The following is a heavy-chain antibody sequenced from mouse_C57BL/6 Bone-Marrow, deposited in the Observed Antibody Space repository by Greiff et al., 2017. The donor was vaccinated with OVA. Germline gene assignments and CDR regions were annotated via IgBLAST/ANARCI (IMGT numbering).Heavy chain of an antibody. CDR1: GFSLTSYG. CDR3: ARHGFYDYDGGAWFAY. Sequence: QVQLKESGPGLVAPSQSLSITCTVSGFSLTSYGVHWVRQPPGKGLEWLVVIWSDGSTTYNSAPKSRLSISKDNSKSQVFLKMNSLQTDDTAMYYWARHGFYDYDGGAWFAYWGQGTLVTVSA. CDR2: IWSDGST. J-gene: IGHJ3*01. D-gene: IGHD2-4*01. V-gene: IGHV2-6-1*01.